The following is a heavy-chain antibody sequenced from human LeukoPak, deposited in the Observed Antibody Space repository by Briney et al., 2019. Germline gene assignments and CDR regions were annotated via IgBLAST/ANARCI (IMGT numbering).Heavy chain of an antibody. Sequence: GGSLRLSCAASGFTFSSYAMSWVRQAPGKGLEWVSSISGSGNRTYYADSVKGRFTISRDNSKNTLFLQMNSLRAEDTAVYYCAREEAVVVVAAYYYYYGMDVWGQGTTVTVSS. D-gene: IGHD2-15*01. J-gene: IGHJ6*02. CDR3: AREEAVVVVAAYYYYYGMDV. V-gene: IGHV3-23*01. CDR1: GFTFSSYA. CDR2: ISGSGNRT.